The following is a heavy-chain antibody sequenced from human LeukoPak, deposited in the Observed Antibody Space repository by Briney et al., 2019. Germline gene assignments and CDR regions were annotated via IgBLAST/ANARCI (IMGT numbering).Heavy chain of an antibody. J-gene: IGHJ4*02. Sequence: SETLSLTCAVYGGSFSGYYWSWIRQPPGKGLEWIGEINHSGSTNYNPSLKSRVTISVDTSKNQFSLKLSSVTAADTAVYYCARYTYYYDSSGRFDYWGQGTLVTVSS. CDR1: GGSFSGYY. CDR2: INHSGST. D-gene: IGHD3-22*01. CDR3: ARYTYYYDSSGRFDY. V-gene: IGHV4-34*01.